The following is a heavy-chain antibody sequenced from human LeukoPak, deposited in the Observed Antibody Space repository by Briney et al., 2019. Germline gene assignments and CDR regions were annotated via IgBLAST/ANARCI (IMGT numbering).Heavy chain of an antibody. CDR3: AKLSPYYHMDV. CDR1: GLSFSDYS. D-gene: IGHD1-1*01. Sequence: GGSLRLSCAASGLSFSDYSMTWIRQAPGKGPEWVSHITATGNIGYSADSVKGRFIISRDNAKNTLYLEMNSLRVGDTAVYYCAKLSPYYHMDVWGQGTTVIVSS. V-gene: IGHV3-11*04. J-gene: IGHJ6*03. CDR2: ITATGNIG.